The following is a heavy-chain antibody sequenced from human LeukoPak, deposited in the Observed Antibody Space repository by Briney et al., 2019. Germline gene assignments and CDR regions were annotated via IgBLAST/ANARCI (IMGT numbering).Heavy chain of an antibody. CDR2: IYTSGST. V-gene: IGHV4-61*02. Sequence: SQTLSLTCTVSGGSISSGSYYWSWIRQPAGKGLEWIGRIYTSGSTNYNPSLKSRVTISVDTSKSQFSLKLSSVTAADTAVYYCAARGYIVVVSAAKGGGPDNSYYYMDVWGKGTTVTISS. CDR1: GGSISSGSYY. CDR3: AARGYIVVVSAAKGGGPDNSYYYMDV. J-gene: IGHJ6*03. D-gene: IGHD2-2*01.